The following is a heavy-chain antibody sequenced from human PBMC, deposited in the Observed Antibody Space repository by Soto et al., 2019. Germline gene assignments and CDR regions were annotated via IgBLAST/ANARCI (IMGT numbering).Heavy chain of an antibody. CDR3: AKQNGYGGNSELEY. Sequence: GGSLRLSCAASGFTFSSYAMTWVRQAPGKGLEWVSVISGSGGSTYFADSVKGRFTISRDNSKNTLYLQMSSLRAEDTAVYYCAKQNGYGGNSELEYWGQGTLVTVSS. V-gene: IGHV3-23*01. D-gene: IGHD2-21*02. J-gene: IGHJ4*02. CDR2: ISGSGGST. CDR1: GFTFSSYA.